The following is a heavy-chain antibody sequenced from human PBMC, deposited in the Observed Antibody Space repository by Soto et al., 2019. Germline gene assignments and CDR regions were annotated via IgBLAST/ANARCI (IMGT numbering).Heavy chain of an antibody. CDR1: GFTFSNYG. D-gene: IGHD3-3*01. CDR2: ISYDGSNK. V-gene: IGHV3-30*18. J-gene: IGHJ6*03. CDR3: AKSDFNYYYLDV. Sequence: QVQLVESGGGVVQPGRALRLSCAASGFTFSNYGMHWVRQAPGKGLEWVAVISYDGSNKLYADSVKGRFTISRDNSKNTVYLQMNSLRAEDRAVYYCAKSDFNYYYLDVWGKGTTVTVSS.